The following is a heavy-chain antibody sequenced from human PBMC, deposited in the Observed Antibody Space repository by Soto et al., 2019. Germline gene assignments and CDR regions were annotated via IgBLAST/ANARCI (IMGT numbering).Heavy chain of an antibody. Sequence: GGSLRLSCAASAFTFTDYDMSWIRQAPGKGLEWVSSISSSSSSIYYADSVKGRFTISRDNAKNSLYLQMNSLRAEDTAVYYCATTTYYDILTGSPLFYGMDVWGQGTTVTVSS. J-gene: IGHJ6*02. CDR3: ATTTYYDILTGSPLFYGMDV. CDR1: AFTFTDYD. D-gene: IGHD3-9*01. V-gene: IGHV3-11*04. CDR2: ISSSSSSI.